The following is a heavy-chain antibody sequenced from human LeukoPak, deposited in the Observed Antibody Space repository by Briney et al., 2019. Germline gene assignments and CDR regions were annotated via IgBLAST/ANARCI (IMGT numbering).Heavy chain of an antibody. J-gene: IGHJ4*02. Sequence: GGSLRLSCAASGFTFSSYSMNWVRQAPGTGLEWVSSISSTSSYIHYADSVKGRFTISRDNAENSLFLQMNSLRAEDTAVYYCARVRGGNGCSDYWGQGTLVTVSS. CDR2: ISSTSSYI. CDR3: ARVRGGNGCSDY. CDR1: GFTFSSYS. D-gene: IGHD4-23*01. V-gene: IGHV3-21*01.